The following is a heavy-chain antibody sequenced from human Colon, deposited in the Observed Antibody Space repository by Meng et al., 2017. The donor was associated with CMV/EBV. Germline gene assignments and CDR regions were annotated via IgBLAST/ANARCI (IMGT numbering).Heavy chain of an antibody. Sequence: QRELQEPGPGLLKPPGRLSLTCPACGYSIRSWSHPWAWFRQPPGKRLECIGSLYFSGIADYNPSLKSRVTISLHATQKQFSLRLTSVTAADSAVYFCARDLTNKWFYYWGQGTLVTVSS. CDR3: ARDLTNKWFYY. J-gene: IGHJ4*02. CDR1: GYSIRSWSHP. CDR2: LYFSGIA. D-gene: IGHD1-26*01. V-gene: IGHV4-39*07.